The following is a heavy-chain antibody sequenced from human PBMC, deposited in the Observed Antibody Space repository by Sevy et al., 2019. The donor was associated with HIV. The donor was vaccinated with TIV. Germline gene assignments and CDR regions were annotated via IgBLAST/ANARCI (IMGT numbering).Heavy chain of an antibody. D-gene: IGHD3-22*01. CDR2: VSYSGRT. V-gene: IGHV4-61*01. Sequence: SETLSLTCNVSVASVSSGKYYWTWIRQPPGKDLEWIGHVSYSGRTNYNPSLKSPVTISEDTSKNRFSLSLNSVTAADTATYYCAREIYFYENSGFYYFDSWGLGILVTVSS. CDR1: VASVSSGKYY. J-gene: IGHJ4*02. CDR3: AREIYFYENSGFYYFDS.